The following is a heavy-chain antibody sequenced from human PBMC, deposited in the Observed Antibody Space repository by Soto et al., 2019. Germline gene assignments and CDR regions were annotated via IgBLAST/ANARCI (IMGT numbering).Heavy chain of an antibody. D-gene: IGHD5-12*01. CDR1: GFSLSTSAVG. Sequence: QITLKESGPTLVKPTQTLTLTCTFSGFSLSTSAVGVGWIRQPPGKALEWLALIYWDDDKRYSPSLKSRLTITKDPSKNQVVLTMTNMDPVDTATYYCAHRRREMATICFDYWGQGTLVTVSS. V-gene: IGHV2-5*02. CDR2: IYWDDDK. CDR3: AHRRREMATICFDY. J-gene: IGHJ4*02.